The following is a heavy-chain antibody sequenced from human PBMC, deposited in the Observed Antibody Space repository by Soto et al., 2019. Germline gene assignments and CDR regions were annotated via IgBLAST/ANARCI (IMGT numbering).Heavy chain of an antibody. J-gene: IGHJ4*02. V-gene: IGHV3-15*07. D-gene: IGHD6-13*01. CDR2: IKSKTDGGTT. CDR3: TTTPGSLVLFDY. CDR1: NAW. Sequence: NAWMNGGRQAPGKGLEWVGRIKSKTDGGTTDYAAPVKGRFTISRDDSKNTLYLQMNSLKTEDTAVYYCTTTPGSLVLFDYWGQGTLVTVSS.